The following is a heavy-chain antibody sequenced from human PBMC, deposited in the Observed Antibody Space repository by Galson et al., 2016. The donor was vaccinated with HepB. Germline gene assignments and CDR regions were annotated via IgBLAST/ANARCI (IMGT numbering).Heavy chain of an antibody. Sequence: SVKVSCKAFGYSLTTYYMQWVRQAPGQGLEWLATTSPSGDTTNYAPTFQGRVSVTRDTSTSTVYLELSSLRSEDTAIYFCARDGNAFNFDFWGQGTLVTVSS. J-gene: IGHJ4*02. CDR2: TSPSGDTT. D-gene: IGHD1-1*01. V-gene: IGHV1-46*01. CDR1: GYSLTTYY. CDR3: ARDGNAFNFDF.